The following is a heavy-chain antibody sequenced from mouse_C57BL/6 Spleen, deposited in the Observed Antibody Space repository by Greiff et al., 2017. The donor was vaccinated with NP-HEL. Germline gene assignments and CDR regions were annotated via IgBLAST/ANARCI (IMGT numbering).Heavy chain of an antibody. V-gene: IGHV1-81*01. CDR2: IYPRSGNT. CDR3: ARARTGTPYFDY. CDR1: GYTFTSYG. Sequence: VQLQESGAELARPGASVKLSCKASGYTFTSYGISWVKQRTGQGLEWIGEIYPRSGNTYYNEKFKGKATLTADKSSSTAYMELRSLTSEDSAVYFCARARTGTPYFDYWGQGTTLTVSS. J-gene: IGHJ2*01. D-gene: IGHD4-1*01.